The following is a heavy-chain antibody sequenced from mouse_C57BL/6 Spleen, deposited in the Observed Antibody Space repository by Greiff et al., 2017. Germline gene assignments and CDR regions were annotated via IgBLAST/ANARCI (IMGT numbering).Heavy chain of an antibody. CDR1: GYSITSGYY. V-gene: IGHV3-6*01. J-gene: IGHJ3*01. CDR2: ISYDGSN. CDR3: ASRNDYDEGAWFAY. Sequence: VQLKESGPGLVKPSQSLSLTCSVTGYSITSGYYWNWIRQFPGNKLEWMGYISYDGSNNYNPSLKNRISIPRDTSKNQFFLKLNSVTTEDTATYYCASRNDYDEGAWFAYWGQGTLVTVSA. D-gene: IGHD2-4*01.